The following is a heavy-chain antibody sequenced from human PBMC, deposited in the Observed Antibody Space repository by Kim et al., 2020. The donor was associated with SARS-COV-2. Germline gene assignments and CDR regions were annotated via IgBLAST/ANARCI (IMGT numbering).Heavy chain of an antibody. V-gene: IGHV1-69*02. Sequence: NYAQKFQGRVTITADKSTSTAYMELSSLRSEDTAVYYCAIITGDRGYFDLWGRGTLVTVSS. J-gene: IGHJ2*01. D-gene: IGHD7-27*01. CDR3: AIITGDRGYFDL.